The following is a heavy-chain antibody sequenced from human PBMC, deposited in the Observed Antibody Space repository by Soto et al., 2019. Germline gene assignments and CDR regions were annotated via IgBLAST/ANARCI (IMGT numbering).Heavy chain of an antibody. V-gene: IGHV3-15*05. D-gene: IGHD2-21*01. CDR2: VQRNLDGGTA. CDR1: GFTFSETW. Sequence: EVQLLEAGGGLVKPGESLRISCTGFGFTFSETWMNWVRQVPGEGLEWVGRVQRNLDGGTAEYAASVRGRFIISRDDSRSTVYLQRNSRKSEDTAVYYCTADMWRSSIPAHDYWGPGMLVTGSS. CDR3: TADMWRSSIPAHDY. J-gene: IGHJ4*02.